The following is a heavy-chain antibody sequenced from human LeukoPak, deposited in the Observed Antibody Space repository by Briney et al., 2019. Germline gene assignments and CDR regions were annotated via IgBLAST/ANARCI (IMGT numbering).Heavy chain of an antibody. CDR1: GGSFSGYY. Sequence: PSETLSLTCAVYGGSFSGYYWSWIRQPPGKGLEWIGEINHSGSTNYNPSLKSRVTISVDTSKNQFSLKLSSVTAADTAVYYCARAVIVATINWFDPWGQGTLVTVSS. D-gene: IGHD5-12*01. CDR3: ARAVIVATINWFDP. J-gene: IGHJ5*02. V-gene: IGHV4-34*01. CDR2: INHSGST.